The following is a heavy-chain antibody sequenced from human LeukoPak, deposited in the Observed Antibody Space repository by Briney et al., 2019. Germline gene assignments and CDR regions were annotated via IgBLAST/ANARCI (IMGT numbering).Heavy chain of an antibody. Sequence: GGSLRLSCAASGFTFSSYGMHWVRQAPGKGLEWVAVIWYDRSNKYYADSVKGRFTISRDNSKNTLYLQMNSLRAEDTAVYYCARDPSPRMVRGSPADCWGQGTLVTVSS. CDR2: IWYDRSNK. CDR1: GFTFSSYG. D-gene: IGHD3-10*01. CDR3: ARDPSPRMVRGSPADC. J-gene: IGHJ4*02. V-gene: IGHV3-33*01.